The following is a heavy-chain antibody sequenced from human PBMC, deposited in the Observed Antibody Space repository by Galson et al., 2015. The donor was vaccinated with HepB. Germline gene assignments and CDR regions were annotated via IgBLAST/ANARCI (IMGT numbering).Heavy chain of an antibody. CDR3: ARDLAAETTDAFDI. J-gene: IGHJ3*02. D-gene: IGHD6-13*01. CDR2: ISGYNGRA. V-gene: IGHV1-18*01. Sequence: SVKDSCKASGYSFNNYAITWVRQAPGQGLQWMGWISGYNGRAMYAQEFQDRVTLTIDTSTTTASMEVNRLTSDDTAMYYCARDLAAETTDAFDIWGQGTMVTVSS. CDR1: GYSFNNYA.